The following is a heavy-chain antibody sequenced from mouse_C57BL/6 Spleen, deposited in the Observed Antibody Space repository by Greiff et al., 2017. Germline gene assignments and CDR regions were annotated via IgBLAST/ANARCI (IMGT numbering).Heavy chain of an antibody. CDR3: ARETAQRFAY. Sequence: DVHLVESGPGLVKPSQSLSLTCSVTGYSITSGYYWNWIRQFPGNKLEWMGYISYDGSNNYNPSLKNRISITRDTSKNQFFLKLNSVTTEDTATYYCARETAQRFAYWGQGTLVTVSA. D-gene: IGHD3-2*02. V-gene: IGHV3-6*01. J-gene: IGHJ3*01. CDR1: GYSITSGYY. CDR2: ISYDGSN.